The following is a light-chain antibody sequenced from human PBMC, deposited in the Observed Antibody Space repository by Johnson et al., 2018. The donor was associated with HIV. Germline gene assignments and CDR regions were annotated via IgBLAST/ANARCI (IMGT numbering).Light chain of an antibody. CDR3: QSYDNALSGSKV. CDR1: SSNIGAGYD. CDR2: GND. V-gene: IGLV1-40*01. J-gene: IGLJ1*01. Sequence: QSVLTQPPSVSGALGQRVTISCTGSSSNIGAGYDVHWYQQFPGTAPKLLIYGNDNRPSGVPERFSGSKSGTSASLAITGLQAEDEADYYCQSYDNALSGSKVFGTGTEVTVL.